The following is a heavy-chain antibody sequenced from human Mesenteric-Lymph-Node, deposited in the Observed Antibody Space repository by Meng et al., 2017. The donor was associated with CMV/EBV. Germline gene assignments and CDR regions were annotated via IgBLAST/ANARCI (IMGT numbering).Heavy chain of an antibody. CDR3: ARGNPNRKITILWGCELDV. J-gene: IGHJ6*02. D-gene: IGHD3-9*01. CDR2: FSGRGGNA. CDR1: GFTFSTYA. V-gene: IGHV3-23*01. Sequence: GESLKISCAASGFTFSTYAMSWVRQAPGKGLEWVSGFSGRGGNAYYADSVKGRFTISRDNSKNTLYLQMNSLRAEDTAVYYCARGNPNRKITILWGCELDVWGQGTTVTVSS.